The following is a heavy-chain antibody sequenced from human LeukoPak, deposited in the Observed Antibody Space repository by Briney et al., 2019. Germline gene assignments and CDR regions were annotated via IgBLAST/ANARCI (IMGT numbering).Heavy chain of an antibody. CDR1: GFTFSSYA. D-gene: IGHD6-19*01. V-gene: IGHV3-23*01. CDR2: ISGSGGST. Sequence: QPGASLRLSCAASGFTFSSYAMSWVRQAPGKGLEWVSAISGSGGSTYYADSVKGRFTISRDNSKNTLYLQMNSLRAEDTAVYYCAKASSKVAGTAIGHWGQGTLVTVSS. CDR3: AKASSKVAGTAIGH. J-gene: IGHJ4*02.